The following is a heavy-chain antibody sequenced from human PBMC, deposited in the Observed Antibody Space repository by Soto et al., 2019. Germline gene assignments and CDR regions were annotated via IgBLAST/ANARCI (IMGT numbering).Heavy chain of an antibody. D-gene: IGHD2-2*01. Sequence: KTSETLSLTRTVSGGSISSGDYYWSWIRQPPGKGLEWIGYIYYSGSTYYNPSLKSRVTISVDTSKNQFSLKLSSVTAADTAVYYCARRLTEYLNNWFDPWGQGTLVTVSS. CDR3: ARRLTEYLNNWFDP. J-gene: IGHJ5*02. V-gene: IGHV4-30-4*01. CDR2: IYYSGST. CDR1: GGSISSGDYY.